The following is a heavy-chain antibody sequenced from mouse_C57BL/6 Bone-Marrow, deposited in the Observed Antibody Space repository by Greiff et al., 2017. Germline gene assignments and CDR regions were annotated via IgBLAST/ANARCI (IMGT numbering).Heavy chain of an antibody. J-gene: IGHJ4*01. CDR1: GYTFTNHS. Sequence: QVHVQQPGAELVKPGASVKLSCKVSGYTFTNHSMHWVKQRPGQGLEWIGMIYPNGGSTNYNEKFKSKATLTVDKSSSTAYMQLSSLTSEDSAVYYCARAGDNCAYYDMDYWGQGTSVTVSS. CDR2: IYPNGGST. CDR3: ARAGDNCAYYDMDY. D-gene: IGHD1-3*01. V-gene: IGHV1-64*01.